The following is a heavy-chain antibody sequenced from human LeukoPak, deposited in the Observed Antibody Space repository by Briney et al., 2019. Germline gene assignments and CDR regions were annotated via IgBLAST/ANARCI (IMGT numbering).Heavy chain of an antibody. Sequence: PGGSLRLPCSATGFPVSSDYMSWVRQAPGGGVEWVSVSYSTGSTHYADSAKGRFTNSRDISKNTRYLQMNSLRAEDTAVYYCAKAYTAWERLGLADYWGQGTLVTVSS. CDR1: GFPVSSDY. J-gene: IGHJ4*02. V-gene: IGHV3-53*01. D-gene: IGHD1-26*01. CDR3: AKAYTAWERLGLADY. CDR2: SYSTGST.